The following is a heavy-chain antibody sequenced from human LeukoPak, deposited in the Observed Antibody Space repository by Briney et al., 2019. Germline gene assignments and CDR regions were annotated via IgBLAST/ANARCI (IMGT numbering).Heavy chain of an antibody. CDR1: GFTFSNYV. D-gene: IGHD1-14*01. CDR2: ISSDGSPK. Sequence: GTSLRLSCAASGFTFSNYVMHWVRQAPGKGLEWVAIISSDGSPKSYADSVKGRFTISRDNSKNTVYLQMNSLRAEDTAVYYCAKDHLNRCWSYFDSWGQGTLVTVSS. J-gene: IGHJ4*02. CDR3: AKDHLNRCWSYFDS. V-gene: IGHV3-33*06.